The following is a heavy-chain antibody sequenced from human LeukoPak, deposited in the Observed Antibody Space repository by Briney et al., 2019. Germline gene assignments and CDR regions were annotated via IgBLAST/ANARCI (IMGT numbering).Heavy chain of an antibody. V-gene: IGHV3-30-3*01. D-gene: IGHD2-2*01. CDR1: GFTFSSYA. CDR2: ISYDGSNK. Sequence: PGGSLRLSCAASGFTFSSYAMHWVRQAPGKGLEWVAVISYDGSNKYYADSVKGRFTISRDNSKNTLYLQMNSLRAEDTAVYYCATVPMYYFDYWGQGTLVTVSS. J-gene: IGHJ4*02. CDR3: ATVPMYYFDY.